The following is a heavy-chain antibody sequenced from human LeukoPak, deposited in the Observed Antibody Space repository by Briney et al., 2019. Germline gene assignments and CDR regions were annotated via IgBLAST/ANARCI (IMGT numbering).Heavy chain of an antibody. CDR1: GFTFSSYA. D-gene: IGHD2-2*01. Sequence: GGSLRLSCAASGFTFSSYAMHWVRQAPGKGLEWVAVISYDGSNKYYADSVKGRFTISRDNSKNTLYLQMNSLRADDTAVYYCARDKYPDCSSTSCYRHYYGLDVWGQGTTVTVSS. V-gene: IGHV3-30*04. CDR2: ISYDGSNK. J-gene: IGHJ6*02. CDR3: ARDKYPDCSSTSCYRHYYGLDV.